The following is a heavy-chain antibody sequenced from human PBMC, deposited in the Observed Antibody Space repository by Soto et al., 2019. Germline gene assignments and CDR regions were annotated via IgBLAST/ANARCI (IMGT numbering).Heavy chain of an antibody. V-gene: IGHV4-4*07. D-gene: IGHD1-1*01. Sequence: XETLSLTCTFSGASISGFYWSCIRNSAGKGLEWIGRIYATGATDYNPSLKSRVMMSVDTSKKQFSLKLRSVTAADTAVYYCVRDGTKTLRDWFDPWGQGSSVTVS. CDR3: VRDGTKTLRDWFDP. CDR1: GASISGFY. CDR2: IYATGAT. J-gene: IGHJ5*02.